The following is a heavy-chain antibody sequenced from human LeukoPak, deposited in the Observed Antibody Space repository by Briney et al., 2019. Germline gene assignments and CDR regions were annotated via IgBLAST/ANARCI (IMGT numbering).Heavy chain of an antibody. CDR1: GGTFSSYA. V-gene: IGHV1-69*04. D-gene: IGHD6-6*01. Sequence: SVKVSCKASGGTFSSYAISWVRQAPGQGLEWMGRIIPILGIANYAQKFQGRVTITADKSTSTAYMELSSLRSEDTAVYYCARGTRYSSSSAYYYGMDVWGQGTTVTVSS. CDR3: ARGTRYSSSSAYYYGMDV. J-gene: IGHJ6*02. CDR2: IIPILGIA.